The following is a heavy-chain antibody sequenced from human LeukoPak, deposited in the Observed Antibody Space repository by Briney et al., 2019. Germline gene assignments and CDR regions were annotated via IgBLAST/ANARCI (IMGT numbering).Heavy chain of an antibody. V-gene: IGHV4-59*08. CDR2: IYYSGST. D-gene: IGHD3-10*01. CDR3: ARLIYGSGPVDAFDI. Sequence: SSETLSLTCTVSGGSISSYYWSWIRQPPGKGLEWIGYIYYSGSTNYNPSLKSRVTISVDTSKNQFSLKLSSVTAAGTAVYYCARLIYGSGPVDAFDIWGQGTMVTVSS. CDR1: GGSISSYY. J-gene: IGHJ3*02.